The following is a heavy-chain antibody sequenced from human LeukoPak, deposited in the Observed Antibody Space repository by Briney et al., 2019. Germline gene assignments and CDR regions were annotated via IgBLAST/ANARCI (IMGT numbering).Heavy chain of an antibody. CDR1: GGTFSSYA. V-gene: IGHV1-69*06. CDR2: LIPIFGTA. Sequence: SVKVSCKASGGTFSSYAISWVRQAPGQGLEWMGGLIPIFGTANYAQKFQGRVTITADKSTSTGYMELSSLRSEDTAVYYCARDRTGTTTNDAFDIWGQGTMVTVSS. D-gene: IGHD1-1*01. J-gene: IGHJ3*02. CDR3: ARDRTGTTTNDAFDI.